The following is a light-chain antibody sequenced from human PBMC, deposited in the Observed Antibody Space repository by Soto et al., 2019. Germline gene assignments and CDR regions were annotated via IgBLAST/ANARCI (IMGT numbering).Light chain of an antibody. J-gene: IGKJ1*01. CDR2: VAS. CDR3: QHYNSYSEA. Sequence: IHLTQSPSSLSASVVDLVTITFLASQAISSHLAWYQQKPGKAPKLLVYVASTLQSGVPSRFSGSGSGTDFSLTISSLQPDDFATYYCQHYNSYSEAFGQGTKVDIK. V-gene: IGKV1-9*01. CDR1: QAISSH.